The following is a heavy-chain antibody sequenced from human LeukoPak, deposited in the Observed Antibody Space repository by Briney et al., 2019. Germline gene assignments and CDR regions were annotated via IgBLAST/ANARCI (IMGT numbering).Heavy chain of an antibody. CDR3: ARPPKLEEPPQ. D-gene: IGHD1-1*01. Sequence: PGGSLRLSCAASGFTFSSYSMNWVRQAPGKGLEWVSYISSSSSTIYYADSVKGRFTISRDNAKNSLYLQMNSLRAEDTAVYYCARPPKLEEPPQWGQGTLVTVSS. J-gene: IGHJ4*02. CDR2: ISSSSSTI. CDR1: GFTFSSYS. V-gene: IGHV3-48*01.